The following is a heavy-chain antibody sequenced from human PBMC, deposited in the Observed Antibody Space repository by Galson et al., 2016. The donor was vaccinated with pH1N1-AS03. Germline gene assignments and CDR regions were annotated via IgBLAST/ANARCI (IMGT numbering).Heavy chain of an antibody. CDR2: ISVYSGNT. CDR1: GYTFTNFG. V-gene: IGHV1-18*01. Sequence: SVKVSCKASGYTFTNFGIIWVRQAPGQGLEWLGWISVYSGNTDYAQSLQGRVPMTTDPSTSTAYMELTSLTSDDTAIYYCARDLRSDFGNSFVAGVQFGRYWGQGTLVTVSS. J-gene: IGHJ4*02. D-gene: IGHD4-17*01. CDR3: ARDLRSDFGNSFVAGVQFGRY.